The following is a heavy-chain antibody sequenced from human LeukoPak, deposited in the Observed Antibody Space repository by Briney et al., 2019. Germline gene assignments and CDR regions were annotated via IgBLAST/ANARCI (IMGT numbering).Heavy chain of an antibody. Sequence: AGGSLRLSCAASGFTFSSYAMSWVRQAPGKGLGWVSAISGSVGSTYYADSVKGRFTISRDNSKNTLYLQMNSLRAEDTAVYYCAKGGSRHYDILTGYYPSYYFDYWGQGTLVTVSS. J-gene: IGHJ4*02. CDR2: ISGSVGST. CDR1: GFTFSSYA. CDR3: AKGGSRHYDILTGYYPSYYFDY. D-gene: IGHD3-9*01. V-gene: IGHV3-23*01.